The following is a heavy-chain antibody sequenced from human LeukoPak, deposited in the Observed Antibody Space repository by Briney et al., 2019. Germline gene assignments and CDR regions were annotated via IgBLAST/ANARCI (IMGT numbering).Heavy chain of an antibody. V-gene: IGHV3-49*04. CDR1: GFTFDDYT. CDR3: SRGWFSRYCTGGSCNLDS. D-gene: IGHD2-8*02. Sequence: GGSLRLSCTASGFTFDDYTLTWVRQAPGKGLEWVGFIRTKPYGGTADYAASVKGRFTISRDDSKSIAYLQLNSLKTEDTALYFCSRGWFSRYCTGGSCNLDSWGQGALVTVSS. CDR2: IRTKPYGGTA. J-gene: IGHJ1*01.